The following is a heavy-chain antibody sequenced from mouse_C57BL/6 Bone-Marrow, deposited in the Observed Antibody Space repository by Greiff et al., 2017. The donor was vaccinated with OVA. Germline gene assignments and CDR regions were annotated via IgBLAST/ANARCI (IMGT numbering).Heavy chain of an antibody. CDR3: ARPYYYGSSYGDYAMDY. J-gene: IGHJ4*01. CDR1: GYTFTSYW. Sequence: VQLKQPGAELVKPGASVKMSCKASGYTFTSYWITWVKQRPGQGLEWIGDIYPGSGSTNYNEKFKSKATLTVDTSSSTAYMQLSSLTSEDSAVYYCARPYYYGSSYGDYAMDYWGQGTSVTVSS. D-gene: IGHD1-1*01. V-gene: IGHV1-55*01. CDR2: IYPGSGST.